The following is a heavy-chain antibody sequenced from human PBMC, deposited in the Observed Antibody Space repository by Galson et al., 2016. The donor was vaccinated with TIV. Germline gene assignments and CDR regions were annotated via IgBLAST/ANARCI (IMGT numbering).Heavy chain of an antibody. Sequence: SLRLSCAGSGFTFSNYWMNWIRQAPGKGPEWVANINKVGSDEYYVDSVKGRFTISRDNTKNSLDVQMTGLRVEDTAVYYCTRVDYWGQGTLVTASS. CDR3: TRVDY. CDR2: INKVGSDE. CDR1: GFTFSNYW. J-gene: IGHJ4*02. V-gene: IGHV3-7*01.